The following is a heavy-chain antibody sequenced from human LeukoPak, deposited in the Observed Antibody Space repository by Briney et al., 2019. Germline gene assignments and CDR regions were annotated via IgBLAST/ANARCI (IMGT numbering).Heavy chain of an antibody. D-gene: IGHD3-10*01. CDR1: GGSISSYY. V-gene: IGHV4-34*01. CDR3: ARNKYYYGSRNYGVPNWFDP. Sequence: SETLSLTCTVSGGSISSYYWSWIRQPPGKGLEWIGEINHSGSTNYNPSLKSQVTISVDTSKNQFSLKLSSVTAADTAVYYCARNKYYYGSRNYGVPNWFDPWGQGTLVTVSS. CDR2: INHSGST. J-gene: IGHJ5*02.